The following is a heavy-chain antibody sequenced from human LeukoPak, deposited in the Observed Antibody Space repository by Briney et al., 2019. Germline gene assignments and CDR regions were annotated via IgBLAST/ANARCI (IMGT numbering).Heavy chain of an antibody. CDR3: AIMYYYDSSGYSY. Sequence: SETLSLTCAVYGGSFSGYYWSWIRQSPGKGLEWIGEINHSGSTNYNPSLKSRVTISVDTSKNQFSLKLSSVTAADTAVYYCAIMYYYDSSGYSYWGQGTLVTVSS. D-gene: IGHD3-22*01. V-gene: IGHV4-34*01. J-gene: IGHJ4*02. CDR1: GGSFSGYY. CDR2: INHSGST.